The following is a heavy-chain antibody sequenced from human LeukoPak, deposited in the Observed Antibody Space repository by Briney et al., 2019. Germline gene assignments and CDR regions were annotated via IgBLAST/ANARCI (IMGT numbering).Heavy chain of an antibody. D-gene: IGHD6-13*01. CDR3: ARIPDYSMHTFDI. J-gene: IGHJ3*02. Sequence: PGGSLRLSCAASGFTFSSYAMSWVRQAPGKGLEWVSSISSSSIYIYYADSVKGRFTISRDNAKSSLFLQMNSLRAEDTAVYYCARIPDYSMHTFDIWGQGTMVTVSS. CDR1: GFTFSSYA. CDR2: ISSSSIYI. V-gene: IGHV3-21*01.